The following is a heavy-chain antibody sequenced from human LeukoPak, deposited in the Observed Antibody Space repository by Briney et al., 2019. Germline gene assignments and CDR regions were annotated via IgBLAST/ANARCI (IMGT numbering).Heavy chain of an antibody. CDR2: ISGSGGST. D-gene: IGHD3-22*01. CDR3: AKTFAEYYYDSSIDY. J-gene: IGHJ4*02. Sequence: GGSLRLSYAASGFTFSSYAMSWVRQAPGKGLEWVSAISGSGGSTYYADSVKGRFTISRDNSKNTLYLQMNSLRAEDTAVYYCAKTFAEYYYDSSIDYWGQGTLVTVSS. CDR1: GFTFSSYA. V-gene: IGHV3-23*01.